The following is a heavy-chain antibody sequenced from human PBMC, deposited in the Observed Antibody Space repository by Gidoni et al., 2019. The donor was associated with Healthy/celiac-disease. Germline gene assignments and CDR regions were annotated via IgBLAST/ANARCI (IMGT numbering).Heavy chain of an antibody. CDR1: GGTCSSYG. CDR3: ARAPTTVANGPFGY. CDR2: LWYDGSNK. V-gene: IGHV3-33*01. Sequence: QVQLVESGGGVVQPGRSLRLSCAASGGTCSSYGMHWVRQAPGKGLEWVSVLWYDGSNKSYADSVKGRFTISRDNSKNTLYLQMNSLRAEDTAVYYCARAPTTVANGPFGYWGQGTLVTVSS. J-gene: IGHJ4*02. D-gene: IGHD4-17*01.